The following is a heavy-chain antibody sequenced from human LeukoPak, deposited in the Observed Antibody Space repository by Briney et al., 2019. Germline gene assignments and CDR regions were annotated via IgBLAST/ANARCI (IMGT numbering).Heavy chain of an antibody. D-gene: IGHD6-13*01. CDR1: GYTFTSYY. V-gene: IGHV1-46*01. J-gene: IGHJ3*02. CDR2: INPSGGST. CDR3: ARDNSSSRQVDAFDI. Sequence: ASVKVSCKASGYTFTSYYMHWVRQAPGQGLEWMGIINPSGGSTSYAQKFQGRVTMTRDTSTSTVYMELSSLRSEDTAVYYCARDNSSSRQVDAFDIWGQGTMVTVSS.